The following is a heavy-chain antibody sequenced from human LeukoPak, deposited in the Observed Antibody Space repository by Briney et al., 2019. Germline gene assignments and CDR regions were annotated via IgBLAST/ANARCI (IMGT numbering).Heavy chain of an antibody. J-gene: IGHJ4*02. D-gene: IGHD2-2*01. CDR2: IIWNSNSI. V-gene: IGHV3-9*01. CDR1: GFTFDDYA. Sequence: GGSLRLSCAASGFTFDDYAMHWVRQAPGKGLEWVSGIIWNSNSIDYADSVKGRFTISRDNAKNSLYLQMNSLRAEDTALYYCAKAPSFQLISLYFDYWGQGTLVTVSS. CDR3: AKAPSFQLISLYFDY.